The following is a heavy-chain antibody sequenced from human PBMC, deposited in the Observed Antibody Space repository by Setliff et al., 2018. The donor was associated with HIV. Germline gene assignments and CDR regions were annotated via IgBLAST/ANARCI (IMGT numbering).Heavy chain of an antibody. D-gene: IGHD2-15*01. CDR2: IYTSGST. V-gene: IGHV4-4*08. CDR1: GGSISNYY. CDR3: ARDSPADGGNPGRFQR. J-gene: IGHJ1*01. Sequence: KASETLSLTCTVSGGSISNYYWSWIRQPPGKGLEWIGYIYTSGSTDYNPSLKSRVTISVDTSKNQFSLKLSSVTAADTAVYYCARDSPADGGNPGRFQRWGQGTLVTVSS.